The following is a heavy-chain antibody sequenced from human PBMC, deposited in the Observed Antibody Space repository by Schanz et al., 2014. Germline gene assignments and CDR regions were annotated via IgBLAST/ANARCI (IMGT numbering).Heavy chain of an antibody. Sequence: QVQLVQSGAEVKKPGASVKVSCKASGYTFTSYGISWVRQAPGQGLEWMGWISVYTGNTKYGQKVQGRVTMTADTSTNTAYMELRSLRSDDTAVYYCARSAGRDFWSGYYTRFDYWGQGTLGTVSS. V-gene: IGHV1-18*01. CDR2: ISVYTGNT. CDR1: GYTFTSYG. CDR3: ARSAGRDFWSGYYTRFDY. D-gene: IGHD3-3*01. J-gene: IGHJ4*02.